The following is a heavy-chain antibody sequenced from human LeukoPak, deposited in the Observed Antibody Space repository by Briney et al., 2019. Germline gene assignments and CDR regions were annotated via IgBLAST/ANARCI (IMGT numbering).Heavy chain of an antibody. Sequence: ASVKVSCKASGYTFTSYGISWVRQAPGQGLEWMGWISAYNGNTNYARKLQGRVTMTTDTSTSTAYMELRSLRSDDTAVYYCARDPAHGYYGSGHNWFDPWGQGTLVTVSS. V-gene: IGHV1-18*01. CDR3: ARDPAHGYYGSGHNWFDP. CDR2: ISAYNGNT. J-gene: IGHJ5*02. D-gene: IGHD3-10*01. CDR1: GYTFTSYG.